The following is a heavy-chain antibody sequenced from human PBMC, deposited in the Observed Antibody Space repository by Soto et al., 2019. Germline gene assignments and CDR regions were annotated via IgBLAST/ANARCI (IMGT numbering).Heavy chain of an antibody. CDR3: ARRGFDY. J-gene: IGHJ4*02. V-gene: IGHV1-46*01. CDR1: GYALSSNY. Sequence: ASAKVSCKASGYALSSNYIHWVRQASGQGLEWMGVINPSNGRTTYAQNFQDRVTMTRDTSTSTVYLELRSLSSDDTAVYYCARRGFDYWGQGTPVTVSS. CDR2: INPSNGRT.